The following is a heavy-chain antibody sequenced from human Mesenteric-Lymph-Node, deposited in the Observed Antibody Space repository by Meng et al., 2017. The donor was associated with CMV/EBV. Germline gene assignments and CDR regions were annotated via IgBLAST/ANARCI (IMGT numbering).Heavy chain of an antibody. CDR1: GFTFSSYA. CDR3: ARDLRITIFGVVSPYGMDV. V-gene: IGHV3-30*04. Sequence: GGSLRLSCAASGFTFSSYAMHWVRQAPGKGLEWVAVISYDGSNKYYADSVKGRFTISRDNSKNTLYLQMNSLRAEDTAVYYCARDLRITIFGVVSPYGMDVWGQGTTVTV. J-gene: IGHJ6*02. CDR2: ISYDGSNK. D-gene: IGHD3-3*01.